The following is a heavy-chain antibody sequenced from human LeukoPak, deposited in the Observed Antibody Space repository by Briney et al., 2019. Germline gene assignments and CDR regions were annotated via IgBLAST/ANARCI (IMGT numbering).Heavy chain of an antibody. Sequence: QPGGSLRLSCAASGFTFSSYAMSWVRQAPGKGLEWVSAISGSGGSTYYAGSGKGPFTISRDNSKNTLYLQMNSLRAEDTAVYYCAKDVGLKPSGPFDYWGQGTLVTVSS. J-gene: IGHJ4*02. CDR1: GFTFSSYA. CDR2: ISGSGGST. CDR3: AKDVGLKPSGPFDY. D-gene: IGHD1-26*01. V-gene: IGHV3-23*01.